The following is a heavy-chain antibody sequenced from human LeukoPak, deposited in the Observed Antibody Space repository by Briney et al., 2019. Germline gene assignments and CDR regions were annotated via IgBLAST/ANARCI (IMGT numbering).Heavy chain of an antibody. D-gene: IGHD5-24*01. CDR1: GGSISTYY. J-gene: IGHJ4*02. CDR3: ARIRGDGYNPTPFDY. V-gene: IGHV4-59*01. CDR2: FYYSGST. Sequence: PSETLSLTCTVSGGSISTYYWSWIRQPPGKGLEWIGYFYYSGSTNYNPSLKSRVTISVDTSKNQFSLKLSSVTAADTALYYCARIRGDGYNPTPFDYWGQGTLVTVSS.